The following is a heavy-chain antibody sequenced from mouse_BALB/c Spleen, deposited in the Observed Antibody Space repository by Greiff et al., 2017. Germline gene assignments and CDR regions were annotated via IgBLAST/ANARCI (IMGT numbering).Heavy chain of an antibody. CDR3: AVDGFAY. CDR2: ISYSGST. Sequence: DVQLQESGPSLVKPSQSLSLTCSVTGDSITSGYWNWVRQFPGNKLEYIGYISYSGSTYYNTSLISRISITRDTSKNQYYLQLNSVTTEDTATYYCAVDGFAYWGQGTLVTVSA. J-gene: IGHJ3*01. V-gene: IGHV3-8*02. CDR1: GDSITSGY.